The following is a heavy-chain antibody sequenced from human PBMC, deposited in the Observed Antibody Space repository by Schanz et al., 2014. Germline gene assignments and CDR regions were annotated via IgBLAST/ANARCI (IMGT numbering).Heavy chain of an antibody. J-gene: IGHJ3*02. CDR2: INPNSSGT. CDR3: ARDYYDILTGYPYDTFDI. Sequence: QVQLVQSGAEVKKPGSSVTVSCKASGDTLSSYGISWVRQAPGQGLEWMGRINPNSSGTNYAQKFQGRVTMTRDTSISTAYMELRRLRSDDTAVYYCARDYYDILTGYPYDTFDIWGQGTMVTVSS. D-gene: IGHD3-9*01. V-gene: IGHV1-2*06. CDR1: GDTLSSYG.